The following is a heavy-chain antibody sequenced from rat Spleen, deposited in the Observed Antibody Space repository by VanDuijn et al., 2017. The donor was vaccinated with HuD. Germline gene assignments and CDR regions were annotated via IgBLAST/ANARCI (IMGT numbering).Heavy chain of an antibody. V-gene: IGHV2-1*01. CDR2: IWSGGST. CDR3: TRSHYGDYFDY. CDR1: GFSLTSNS. J-gene: IGHJ2*01. Sequence: QVQLKESGPGLVQPSQTLSLTCTVSGFSLTSNSISWVRQAPGKGLEWMGAIWSGGSTDYNSVLKSRLSISRDTSKSQVFLKMNSLQTEDTAIYFCTRSHYGDYFDYWGQGVMVTVSS. D-gene: IGHD1-11*01.